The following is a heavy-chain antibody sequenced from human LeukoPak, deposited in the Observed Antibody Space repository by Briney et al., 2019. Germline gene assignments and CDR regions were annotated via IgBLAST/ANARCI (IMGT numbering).Heavy chain of an antibody. CDR3: AKRVDSSGYYYFDY. CDR2: ISGDGGST. J-gene: IGHJ4*02. V-gene: IGHV3-43*02. Sequence: GGSLRLSCAASGFTFDDYAMHWVRQAPGKGLEWVSLISGDGGSTYYADSVKGRFTISRDNSKNSLYLQMNSLRTEDTALYYCAKRVDSSGYYYFDYWGQGTLVTVSS. D-gene: IGHD3-22*01. CDR1: GFTFDDYA.